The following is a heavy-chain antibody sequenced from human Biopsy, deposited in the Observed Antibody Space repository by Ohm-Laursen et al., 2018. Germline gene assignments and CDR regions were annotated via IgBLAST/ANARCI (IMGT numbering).Heavy chain of an antibody. CDR2: IYPGGST. J-gene: IGHJ3*01. CDR3: ASVVLGPTNDAFDL. V-gene: IGHV4-4*07. D-gene: IGHD3-22*01. Sequence: SDTLSLTWHVSGGDINNYYWSWIRQPAGKRLEWIGRIYPGGSTNYNPSLKSRVTMSVDTSKKQLSLRLRSVTAADTAMYYCASVVLGPTNDAFDLWGQGTMVVVSS. CDR1: GGDINNYY.